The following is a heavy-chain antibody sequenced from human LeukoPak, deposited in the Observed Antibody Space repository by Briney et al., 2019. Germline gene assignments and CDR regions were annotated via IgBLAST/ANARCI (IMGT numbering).Heavy chain of an antibody. V-gene: IGHV1-69*01. J-gene: IGHJ4*02. D-gene: IGHD4-17*01. CDR1: GGTFSSYA. CDR2: IIPIFGTA. Sequence: GSSVKVSCKASGGTFSSYAMSWVRQAPGQGLEWMGGIIPIFGTANYAQKFQGRVTITADESTSTAYMELGSLRSEDTAVYYCARDSFPYGDDGVGYWGQGTPVTVSS. CDR3: ARDSFPYGDDGVGY.